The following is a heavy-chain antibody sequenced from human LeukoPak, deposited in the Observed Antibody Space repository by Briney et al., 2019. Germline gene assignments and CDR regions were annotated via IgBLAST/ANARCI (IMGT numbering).Heavy chain of an antibody. J-gene: IGHJ4*02. CDR2: ISQDVSHK. Sequence: GGSLRLSCAASGFTFSSYWMSWVRQAPGKGLQSVAYISQDVSHKYYVDSVKGRFTISRDNAKDSLHLEMNSLRAEDTALYYCARVGYNGWNFENWGQGTLVTVSS. CDR1: GFTFSSYW. CDR3: ARVGYNGWNFEN. V-gene: IGHV3-7*01. D-gene: IGHD5-12*01.